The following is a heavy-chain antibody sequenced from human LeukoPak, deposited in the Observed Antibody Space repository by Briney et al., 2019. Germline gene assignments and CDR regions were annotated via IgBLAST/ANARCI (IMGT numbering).Heavy chain of an antibody. Sequence: SETLSLTCTVSGASVSSGDYYWSWIRQPPGKGLEWIEYFYYSGSTYYNPSLKSRITISVDTSKNQFSLKLTSVTAADTAVYYCASSIAARVYWGPGTLVTVSS. V-gene: IGHV4-30-4*08. J-gene: IGHJ4*02. D-gene: IGHD6-6*01. CDR1: GASVSSGDYY. CDR2: FYYSGST. CDR3: ASSIAARVY.